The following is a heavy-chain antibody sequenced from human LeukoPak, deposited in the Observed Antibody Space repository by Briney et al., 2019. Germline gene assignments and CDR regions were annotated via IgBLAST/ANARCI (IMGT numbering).Heavy chain of an antibody. Sequence: GRSLTLTCAASGFTFSTYSMHWLRQAPGKGLEWVANILYDGSHEFYADSVKGRFTISRDNSKNTLYLQINSLRTEDTAVYFCAKEGRWLDSWGQGTLVTVSS. J-gene: IGHJ4*02. CDR2: ILYDGSHE. D-gene: IGHD4-23*01. V-gene: IGHV3-30*04. CDR1: GFTFSTYS. CDR3: AKEGRWLDS.